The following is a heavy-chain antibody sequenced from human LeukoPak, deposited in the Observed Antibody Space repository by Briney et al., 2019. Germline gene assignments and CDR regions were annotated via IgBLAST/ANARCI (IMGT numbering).Heavy chain of an antibody. V-gene: IGHV3-30-3*01. CDR2: ISYDGSNK. CDR3: ARSPRRGYSYRFDY. Sequence: GGSLRLSCAASGFTFSSYAMHWVRQAPGKGLGWVAVISYDGSNKYYADSVKGRFTISRDNSKNTLYLQMNSLRAEDTAVYYCARSPRRGYSYRFDYWGQGTLVTVSS. J-gene: IGHJ4*02. CDR1: GFTFSSYA. D-gene: IGHD5-18*01.